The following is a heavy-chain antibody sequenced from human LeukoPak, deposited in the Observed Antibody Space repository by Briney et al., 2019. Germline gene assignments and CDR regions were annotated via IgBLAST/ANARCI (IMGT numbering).Heavy chain of an antibody. CDR3: ARTSLTAPDYYDSSGYCDY. V-gene: IGHV4-61*01. J-gene: IGHJ4*02. Sequence: PSETLSLTCTVSGGSVSSGSYYWSWIRQPPGKGLEWIGYIHYSGSTNYNPSLKSRVTISVDTSKNQFSLKLSSVTAADTAVYYCARTSLTAPDYYDSSGYCDYWGQGTLVTVSS. CDR2: IHYSGST. D-gene: IGHD3-22*01. CDR1: GGSVSSGSYY.